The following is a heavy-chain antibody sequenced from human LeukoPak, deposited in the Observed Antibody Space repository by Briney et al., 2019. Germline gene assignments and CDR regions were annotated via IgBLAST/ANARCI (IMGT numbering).Heavy chain of an antibody. CDR2: IYYSGST. D-gene: IGHD3-22*01. Sequence: SSETLSLTCTVSGGSISSSSYYWGWIRQPPGKGLEWIGSIYYSGSTYYNPSLKSRVTISVDTSKNQFSLKLSSVTAADTAVYYCARAAYYYNSSGYSEYFQHWGQGTLVTVSS. J-gene: IGHJ1*01. V-gene: IGHV4-39*07. CDR1: GGSISSSSYY. CDR3: ARAAYYYNSSGYSEYFQH.